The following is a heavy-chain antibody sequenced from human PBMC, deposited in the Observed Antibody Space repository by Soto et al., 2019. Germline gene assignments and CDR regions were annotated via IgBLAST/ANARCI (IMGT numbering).Heavy chain of an antibody. J-gene: IGHJ3*02. CDR1: GFTFSSYS. CDR2: ISSSSSTI. V-gene: IGHV3-48*01. Sequence: EVQLVESGGGLVQPGGSLRLSCAASGFTFSSYSMNWVRQAPGKGLEWGSYISSSSSTIYYADSVKGRFTISRHNAKNSLYLQMNSLRAEDTAVYYCARERYPDAFDIWGQGTMVTVSS. D-gene: IGHD2-2*02. CDR3: ARERYPDAFDI.